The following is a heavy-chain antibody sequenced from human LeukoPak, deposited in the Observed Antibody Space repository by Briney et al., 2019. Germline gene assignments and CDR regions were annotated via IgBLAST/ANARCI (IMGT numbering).Heavy chain of an antibody. CDR3: ASILHNY. Sequence: LEWMGGIIPIFGTANYAQKFQGRVTITADNSTSTAYMELSSLRPEDTAVYYCASILHNYWGQGTLVTVSS. V-gene: IGHV1-69*06. CDR2: IIPIFGTA. J-gene: IGHJ4*02.